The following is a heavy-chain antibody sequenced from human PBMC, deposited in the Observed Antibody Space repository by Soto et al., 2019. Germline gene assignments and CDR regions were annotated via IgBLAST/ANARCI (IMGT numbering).Heavy chain of an antibody. J-gene: IGHJ6*02. Sequence: GESLKISCKGSGYSFTSYWIGWVRQMPGKGLEWMGIIYPGDSDTRYSPSFQGQVTISADKSISTAYLQWSSLKASDTAMYYCARDRAPRYCSGGSCYTSDGMDVCGQGXTLTVYS. CDR1: GYSFTSYW. CDR3: ARDRAPRYCSGGSCYTSDGMDV. D-gene: IGHD2-15*01. V-gene: IGHV5-51*01. CDR2: IYPGDSDT.